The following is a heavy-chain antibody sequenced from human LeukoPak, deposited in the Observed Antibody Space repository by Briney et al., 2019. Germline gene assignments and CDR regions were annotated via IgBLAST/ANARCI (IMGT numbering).Heavy chain of an antibody. CDR1: GFTVSNYW. Sequence: PGGSLRLSCAGSGFTVSNYWMNWVRQAPGEGLVWVSHINPGDGSTTGYADSVKGRFTVSRDNAKNTLYLQMTSLKDGDTAVYYCVRDGMGTAPYDLWGQGTLVTVSS. J-gene: IGHJ4*01. V-gene: IGHV3-74*01. CDR3: VRDGMGTAPYDL. D-gene: IGHD2-8*02. CDR2: INPGDGSTT.